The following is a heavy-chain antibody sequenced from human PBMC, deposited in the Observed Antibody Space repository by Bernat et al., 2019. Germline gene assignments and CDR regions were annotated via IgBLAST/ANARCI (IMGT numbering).Heavy chain of an antibody. CDR3: AKTPNWYFDL. V-gene: IGHV3-23*01. Sequence: EVQLLESGGGLVQPGGSLRLSCAASGFTFSSYAMSWVRQAPGKGLEWVSAISGGRGSTYYADSVKGRLTISRDNSKNTLYLQLNSLRAEDTAAYFCAKTPNWYFDLWGRGTLVTVSS. J-gene: IGHJ2*01. CDR2: ISGGRGST. CDR1: GFTFSSYA.